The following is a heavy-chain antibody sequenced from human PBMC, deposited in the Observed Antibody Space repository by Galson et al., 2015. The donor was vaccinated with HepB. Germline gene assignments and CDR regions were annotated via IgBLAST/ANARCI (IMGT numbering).Heavy chain of an antibody. CDR2: ISGSGNSP. CDR1: GFAFSSYA. V-gene: IGHV3-23*01. CDR3: ALLGGNDHTWGNSRAWDY. Sequence: SLRLSCAASGFAFSSYAMSWVRQAPDKGLEWVSAISGSGNSPFYADSVKGRFTISRDNSRNMVYLQMSSLRVEDTALYYCALLGGNDHTWGNSRAWDYWGQGTLVTVSS. D-gene: IGHD3-16*02. J-gene: IGHJ4*02.